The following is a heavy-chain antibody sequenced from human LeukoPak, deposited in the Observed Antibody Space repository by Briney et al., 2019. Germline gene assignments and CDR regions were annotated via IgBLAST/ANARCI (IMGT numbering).Heavy chain of an antibody. CDR2: IIPIFGTA. V-gene: IGHV1-69*05. Sequence: SVKVSCKASGGTFSSYAISWVRQAPGQGLEWMGGIIPIFGTANYTQKFPGRVTITTDESTSTAYMELSSLRSEDTAVYYCARWDWNDAGAFDIWGQGTMVTVSS. CDR3: ARWDWNDAGAFDI. J-gene: IGHJ3*02. D-gene: IGHD1-1*01. CDR1: GGTFSSYA.